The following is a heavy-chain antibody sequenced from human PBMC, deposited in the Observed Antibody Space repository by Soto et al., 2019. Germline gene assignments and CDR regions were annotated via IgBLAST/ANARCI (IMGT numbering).Heavy chain of an antibody. CDR2: IYYSGST. Sequence: SETLSLTCTVSGGSISSGGYYWSWIRQHPGKGLEWIGYIYYSGSTYYNPSLKSRVTISVDTSKNQFSLKLSSVTAADTAVYYCARSRSIDRLGVMDVWGQGTTVTVSS. CDR3: ARSRSIDRLGVMDV. CDR1: GGSISSGGYY. V-gene: IGHV4-31*03. J-gene: IGHJ6*02. D-gene: IGHD3-16*01.